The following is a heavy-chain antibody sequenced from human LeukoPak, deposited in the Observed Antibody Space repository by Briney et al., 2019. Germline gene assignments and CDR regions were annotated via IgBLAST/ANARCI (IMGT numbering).Heavy chain of an antibody. CDR2: IYPVDSVT. D-gene: IGHD2/OR15-2a*01. V-gene: IGHV5-51*01. Sequence: GESLKISCKTPTYNFANYWIGWVRHRPGKGLEWVAIIYPVDSVTMYNPSYEGQFIISADKSISTAYLQWSSLKASDTAIYYCARHSYRESPFDPWGQGTLVTVSS. CDR3: ARHSYRESPFDP. J-gene: IGHJ5*02. CDR1: TYNFANYW.